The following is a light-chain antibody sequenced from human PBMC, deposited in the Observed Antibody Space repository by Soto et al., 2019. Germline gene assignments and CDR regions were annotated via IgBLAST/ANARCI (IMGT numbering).Light chain of an antibody. V-gene: IGLV2-23*02. Sequence: QSVLTQPASVSGSPGQSITISCTGTSSDVGTYNLVSWYQQHPGKAPKLMIYEVGKRPSGVSNRFSGSKSGNTASLTISGLQAEDEAEYYCCSYAGSSTFVVFGGGTKLTVL. J-gene: IGLJ2*01. CDR2: EVG. CDR3: CSYAGSSTFVV. CDR1: SSDVGTYNL.